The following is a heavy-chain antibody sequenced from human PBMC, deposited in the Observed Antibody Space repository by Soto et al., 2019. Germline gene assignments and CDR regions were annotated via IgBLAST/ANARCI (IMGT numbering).Heavy chain of an antibody. CDR3: ARHRGWFDP. CDR1: GGSISSSRYY. Sequence: SETLSLTCTVSGGSISSSRYYWGWIRQPPGKGLEWIGSIYYSGSTYYNPSLKSRVTISVDTSKNQFSLKLSSVTAADTAVYYCARHRGWFDPWGQGTLVTVSS. J-gene: IGHJ5*02. CDR2: IYYSGST. V-gene: IGHV4-39*01. D-gene: IGHD3-10*01.